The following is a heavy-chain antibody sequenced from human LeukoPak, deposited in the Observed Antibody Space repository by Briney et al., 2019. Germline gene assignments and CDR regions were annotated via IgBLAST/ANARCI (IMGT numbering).Heavy chain of an antibody. CDR2: ISRSSDTT. Sequence: GSLRLSCAASGFTFGKYDMSWLRQAPGKGLEWVSYISRSSDTTWYTDSVKGRFTISRDNAKNSLFLQMNSLRAEDTAVYYCARPSGSSWYPAFDMWGQGTMVTVSS. CDR3: ARPSGSSWYPAFDM. D-gene: IGHD6-13*01. V-gene: IGHV3-48*04. CDR1: GFTFGKYD. J-gene: IGHJ3*02.